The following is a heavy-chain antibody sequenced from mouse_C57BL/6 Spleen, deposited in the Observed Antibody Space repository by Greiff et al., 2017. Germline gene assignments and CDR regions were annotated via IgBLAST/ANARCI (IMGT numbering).Heavy chain of an antibody. CDR1: GFNIKNTY. J-gene: IGHJ2*01. V-gene: IGHV14-3*01. CDR3: ARWSRYGYDYDLYFDY. Sequence: VQLQQSVAELVRPGASVKLSCTASGFNIKNTYMHWVKQRPEQGLEWIGRIDPANGNTKYAPKFQGKATITADTSSNTAYLQLSSLTSEDTAIYYCARWSRYGYDYDLYFDYWGQGTTLTVSS. CDR2: IDPANGNT. D-gene: IGHD2-4*01.